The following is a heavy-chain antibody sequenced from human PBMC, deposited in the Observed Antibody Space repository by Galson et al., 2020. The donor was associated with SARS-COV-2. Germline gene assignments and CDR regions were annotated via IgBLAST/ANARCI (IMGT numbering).Heavy chain of an antibody. CDR3: ARGGLRYYGFWSDPGGVGGGYYYYGMDV. D-gene: IGHD3-3*01. CDR1: GYTHTGYH. J-gene: IGHJ6*02. Sequence: ASVNVSCKASGYTHTGYHMHWVRQAPGQGLAWMGRINPNSGGTNYAQKFQGRVTMTRDTSISTAYMELSRLRSDDTGVYYCARGGLRYYGFWSDPGGVGGGYYYYGMDVWGQGTTVTVSS. V-gene: IGHV1-2*05. CDR2: INPNSGGT.